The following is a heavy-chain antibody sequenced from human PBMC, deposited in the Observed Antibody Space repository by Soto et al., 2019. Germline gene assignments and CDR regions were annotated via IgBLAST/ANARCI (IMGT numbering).Heavy chain of an antibody. CDR1: GYTFTSYG. J-gene: IGHJ4*02. Sequence: QVQLVQSGAEVKKPGASVKVSCKASGYTFTSYGISWVRQAPGQGLEWMGWISAYNGNTNYAQKLQGRVTMTTDTXTRXAYMELRSLRSDDTAVYYCARVYRITMVRGELSEYWGQGTLVTVSS. CDR2: ISAYNGNT. CDR3: ARVYRITMVRGELSEY. D-gene: IGHD3-10*01. V-gene: IGHV1-18*01.